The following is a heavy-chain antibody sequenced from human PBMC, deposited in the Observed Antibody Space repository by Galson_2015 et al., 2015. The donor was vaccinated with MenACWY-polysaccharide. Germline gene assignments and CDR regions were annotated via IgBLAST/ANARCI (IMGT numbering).Heavy chain of an antibody. V-gene: IGHV4-30-2*01. J-gene: IGHJ6*03. D-gene: IGHD3-16*01. CDR3: VRVAGGPPYYYYYHMDV. CDR1: GGSISSGGCS. Sequence: TLSLTCAVSGGSISSGGCSWSWLRQPPGKGLEWIGYIYHSGSTYYNPSLKSRVTISGDRSKNHFSLTLSSVTAADTAVYYCVRVAGGPPYYYYYHMDVWGKGTTVTVSS. CDR2: IYHSGST.